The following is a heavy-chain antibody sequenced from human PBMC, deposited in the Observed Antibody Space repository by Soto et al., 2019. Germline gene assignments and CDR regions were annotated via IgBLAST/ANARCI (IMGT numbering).Heavy chain of an antibody. CDR3: AHSRANWVSRDSWYFDL. D-gene: IGHD7-27*01. CDR1: GFSLSTSGVG. V-gene: IGHV2-5*02. J-gene: IGHJ2*01. CDR2: IYWDDDK. Sequence: QITLKESGPTLVKPTQTLTLTCTFSGFSLSTSGVGVGWIRQPPGKALEWLALIYWDDDKRYSPSLKNRLTITKDTSKSQVVLTMTNMDPVDTATYYCAHSRANWVSRDSWYFDLWGRGTLVTVSS.